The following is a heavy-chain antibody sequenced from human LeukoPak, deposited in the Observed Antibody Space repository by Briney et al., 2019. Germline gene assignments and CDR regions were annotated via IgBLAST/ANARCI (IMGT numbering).Heavy chain of an antibody. CDR2: IYYSGST. D-gene: IGHD3-3*01. Sequence: SETLSLTCTVSGGSISSYHWSWIRQPPGKGLEWIGYIYYSGSTNYNPSLKSRVTISVDTSKNQFSLKLSSVTAADTAVYYCARVYGDNYDFWSGYYSPIYYGMDVWGQGTTVTVSS. V-gene: IGHV4-59*01. J-gene: IGHJ6*02. CDR3: ARVYGDNYDFWSGYYSPIYYGMDV. CDR1: GGSISSYH.